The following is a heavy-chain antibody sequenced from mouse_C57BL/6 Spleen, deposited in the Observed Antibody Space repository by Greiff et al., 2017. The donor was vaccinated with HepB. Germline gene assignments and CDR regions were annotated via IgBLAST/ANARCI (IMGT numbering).Heavy chain of an antibody. CDR2: ISDGGSYT. Sequence: EVMLVESGGGLVKPGGSLKLSCAASGFTFSSYAMSWVRQTPEKRLEWVATISDGGSYTYYPDNVKGRFTISRDNAKNNLYLQMNHLKSEDTAMYYCARDSPFAYWGQGTLVTVSA. J-gene: IGHJ3*01. CDR1: GFTFSSYA. CDR3: ARDSPFAY. V-gene: IGHV5-4*01.